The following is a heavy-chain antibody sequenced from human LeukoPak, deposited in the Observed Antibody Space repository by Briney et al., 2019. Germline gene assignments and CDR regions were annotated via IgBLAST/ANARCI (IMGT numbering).Heavy chain of an antibody. CDR3: ARVYKWLVLTFYYYYMDV. CDR1: GFTVSSNY. CDR2: IYSGGST. J-gene: IGHJ6*03. D-gene: IGHD6-19*01. V-gene: IGHV3-53*01. Sequence: GGSLRLSCAASGFTVSSNYMSWVRQAPRKGLGWVSVIYSGGSTYYADSVTGRFTISRDNSKNTLYLQMNSLRAEDTAVYYCARVYKWLVLTFYYYYMDVWGKGTTVTVSS.